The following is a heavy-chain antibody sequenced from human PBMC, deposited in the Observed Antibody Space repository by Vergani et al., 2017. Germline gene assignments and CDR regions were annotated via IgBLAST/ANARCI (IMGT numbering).Heavy chain of an antibody. CDR2: IWYDGSNK. D-gene: IGHD3-10*01. J-gene: IGHJ5*02. Sequence: QVQLVESGGGVVQPGRSLRLSCAASGFTFSSYGMHWVRQAPGKGLEWVAVIWYDGSNKYYADSVKGRFTISRDNSKNTLYLQMNSLRAEDTAVYYCAKADYGSGSHTPDPWGQGTLVTVSS. CDR3: AKADYGSGSHTPDP. V-gene: IGHV3-33*06. CDR1: GFTFSSYG.